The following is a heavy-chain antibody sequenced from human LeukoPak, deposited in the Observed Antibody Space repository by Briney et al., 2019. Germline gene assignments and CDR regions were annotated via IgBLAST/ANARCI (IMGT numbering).Heavy chain of an antibody. D-gene: IGHD3-16*01. CDR3: AGTFEGSAFDI. J-gene: IGHJ3*02. CDR1: GFTFSSYE. CDR2: ISSSGSTI. V-gene: IGHV3-48*03. Sequence: SGGSLRLSCAASGFTFSSYEMNWVRQAPGKGLEWVSYISSSGSTIYYADSVKGRFTISRDNAKNSLYLQMNSLRAEDTAVYYCAGTFEGSAFDIWGQGTMVTVSS.